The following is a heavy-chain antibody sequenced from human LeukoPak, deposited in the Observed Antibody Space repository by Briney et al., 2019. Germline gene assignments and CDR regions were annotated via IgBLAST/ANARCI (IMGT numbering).Heavy chain of an antibody. CDR3: ATILGPLLWFDY. V-gene: IGHV1-69*06. D-gene: IGHD3-10*01. Sequence: ASVKVSCKAPGGTFSSYAISWVRQAPGQGLEWMGGIIPIFGTANYAQKFQGRVTITADKSTSTAYMELSSLRSEDTAVYYCATILGPLLWFDYWGQGTLVTVSS. J-gene: IGHJ4*02. CDR2: IIPIFGTA. CDR1: GGTFSSYA.